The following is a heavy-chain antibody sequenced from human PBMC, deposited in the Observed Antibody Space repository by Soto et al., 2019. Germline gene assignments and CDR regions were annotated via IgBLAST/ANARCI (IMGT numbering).Heavy chain of an antibody. V-gene: IGHV3-23*01. CDR1: GFTFSSYA. J-gene: IGHJ4*02. Sequence: PGGSLRLSCAASGFTFSSYAMSWVRQAPGKGMEWVAAISGSGGSTYYADSVKGRFTISRDNSKNTLYLQMNSLRAEDAAVYYCAKDLVGSNADYFDYWGQGTLVTGS. CDR2: ISGSGGST. CDR3: AKDLVGSNADYFDY. D-gene: IGHD2-15*01.